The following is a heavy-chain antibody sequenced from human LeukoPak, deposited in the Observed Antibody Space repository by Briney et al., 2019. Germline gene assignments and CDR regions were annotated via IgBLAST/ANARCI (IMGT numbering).Heavy chain of an antibody. D-gene: IGHD4/OR15-4a*01. CDR3: ANEEVPNDD. Sequence: TGGSLRLSCEVSGFPFSNHAMSWVRQAPGRGLEWVSGINISADMTYYAESVRGRFTISRDNSKNTVYLQMDSLRVEDTAVYYCANEEVPNDDWGQGTLVTVSS. V-gene: IGHV3-23*01. J-gene: IGHJ4*02. CDR1: GFPFSNHA. CDR2: INISADMT.